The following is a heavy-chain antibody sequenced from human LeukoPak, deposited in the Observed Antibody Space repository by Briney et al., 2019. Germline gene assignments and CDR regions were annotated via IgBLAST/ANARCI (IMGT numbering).Heavy chain of an antibody. V-gene: IGHV3-30*07. J-gene: IGHJ4*02. CDR1: GFIFSNYA. Sequence: GRSPRLSCAASGFIFSNYAMHWVRQAPGKGLEWVALISSDGSKTYHADSVKGRFSISRDNSKNTLYLQMNSLRAEDTAVYYCAKDREGATPYYFDYWGQGTLVTVSS. D-gene: IGHD1-26*01. CDR2: ISSDGSKT. CDR3: AKDREGATPYYFDY.